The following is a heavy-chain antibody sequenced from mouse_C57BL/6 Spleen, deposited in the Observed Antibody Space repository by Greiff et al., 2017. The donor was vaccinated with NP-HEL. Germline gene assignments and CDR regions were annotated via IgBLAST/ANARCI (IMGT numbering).Heavy chain of an antibody. D-gene: IGHD1-1*01. CDR2: IYPRSGNT. V-gene: IGHV1-81*01. CDR1: GYTFTSYG. Sequence: VQLQQSGAELARPGASVKLSCKASGYTFTSYGISWVKQRTGQGLEWIGEIYPRSGNTYYNEKFKGKATLTADKSSSTAYMELRSLTSEDSAVYFCARERNYYGSRIYFDYWGQGTTLTVSS. J-gene: IGHJ2*01. CDR3: ARERNYYGSRIYFDY.